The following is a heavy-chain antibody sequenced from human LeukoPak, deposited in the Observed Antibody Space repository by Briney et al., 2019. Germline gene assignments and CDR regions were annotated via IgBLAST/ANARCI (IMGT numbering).Heavy chain of an antibody. Sequence: GRSLRLSCAVSGFTFSSYAMNWVRQAPGTGLDLVSAISDSGGSTYYADSVKGRFTISRDNSKNTLYLQMNSLRAEDTAVYYCAKDRQVAGKGDGGYWGQGTLVTVSS. J-gene: IGHJ4*02. V-gene: IGHV3-23*01. CDR2: ISDSGGST. CDR3: AKDRQVAGKGDGGY. D-gene: IGHD6-19*01. CDR1: GFTFSSYA.